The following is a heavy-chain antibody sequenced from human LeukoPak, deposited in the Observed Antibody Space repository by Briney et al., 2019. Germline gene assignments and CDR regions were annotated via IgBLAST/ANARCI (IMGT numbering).Heavy chain of an antibody. CDR3: ASRGQALDY. J-gene: IGHJ4*02. V-gene: IGHV3-33*01. CDR2: IWYDGSNK. CDR1: GFIFSNYG. Sequence: GTSLRLSCAASGFIFSNYGMHWVRQAPGKGLEWVALIWYDGSNKHYAYSVKGRFTISRDNSKNTLYLQMSSLRVEDTAVYYCASRGQALDYWGQGTLVTVSS. D-gene: IGHD3-10*01.